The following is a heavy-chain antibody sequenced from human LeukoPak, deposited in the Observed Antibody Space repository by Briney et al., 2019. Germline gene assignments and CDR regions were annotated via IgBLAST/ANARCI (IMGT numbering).Heavy chain of an antibody. CDR3: ARLGPASSGWPESFDY. V-gene: IGHV3-7*03. Sequence: GGSLRLSCAASGFTFNSYWMNWVRPAPGKGLEWVANIKRDGSEKYYVDSVKGRFTTSRDNAKNSLDLQMNSLRVEDTAVYYCARLGPASSGWPESFDYWGQGTLVTVSS. CDR1: GFTFNSYW. CDR2: IKRDGSEK. J-gene: IGHJ4*01. D-gene: IGHD6-19*01.